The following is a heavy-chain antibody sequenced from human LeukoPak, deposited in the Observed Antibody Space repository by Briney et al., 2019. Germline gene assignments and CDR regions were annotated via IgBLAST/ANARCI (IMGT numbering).Heavy chain of an antibody. J-gene: IGHJ6*04. D-gene: IGHD2-2*01. Sequence: GRSLRLSCAASGFTFSSYGMHWVRQAPGKGLEWVAVISYGGSNKYYADSVKGRFTISRDNSKNTLYLQMNSLRAEDTAVYYGAKEMGYCSSTSCPGMDVWGKGTTVTVSS. CDR1: GFTFSSYG. CDR3: AKEMGYCSSTSCPGMDV. CDR2: ISYGGSNK. V-gene: IGHV3-30*18.